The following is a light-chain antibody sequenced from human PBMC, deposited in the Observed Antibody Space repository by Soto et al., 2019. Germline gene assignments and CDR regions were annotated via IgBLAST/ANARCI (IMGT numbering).Light chain of an antibody. J-gene: IGKJ2*01. CDR1: QSLAYRDGNTY. CDR3: MQGTHWPPYT. Sequence: DVVMTQSPLSLPVTLGQPASISCRSSQSLAYRDGNTYLNWFQQRPGQSPRRLIYKVSNRDSGVPERFRGSASGRYFTLKISREEAEDVGVYYCMQGTHWPPYTFGQGTKLEIK. CDR2: KVS. V-gene: IGKV2-30*01.